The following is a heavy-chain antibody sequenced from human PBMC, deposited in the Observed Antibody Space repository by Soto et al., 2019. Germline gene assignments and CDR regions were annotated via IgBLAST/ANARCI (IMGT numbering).Heavy chain of an antibody. CDR1: GFTFSTYG. CDR3: AKDFKVSGSHYGTLNYYYGMDV. J-gene: IGHJ6*02. CDR2: ISYDGYLK. Sequence: GGSLRLSCAASGFTFSTYGMQWVRQAPGKGLEWVAVISYDGYLKYYVDAVKGRFTVARANSKSTLFLEMNSLRVEDTAVYFCAKDFKVSGSHYGTLNYYYGMDVWGQGTTVTVSS. V-gene: IGHV3-30*18. D-gene: IGHD3-10*01.